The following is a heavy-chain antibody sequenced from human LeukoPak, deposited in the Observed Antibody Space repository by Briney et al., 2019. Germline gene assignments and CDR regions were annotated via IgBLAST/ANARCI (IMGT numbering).Heavy chain of an antibody. J-gene: IGHJ4*02. CDR3: AARARDYGDFDFDY. D-gene: IGHD4-17*01. CDR1: GYSFTSYW. V-gene: IGHV5-10-1*01. CDR2: IDPSDSNT. Sequence: GESLKISCKGSGYSFTSYWITWVRQMPGKGLEWMGRIDPSDSNTNYSPSFQGHVTISADKSISTAYLQWSSLKAADTAMYYCAARARDYGDFDFDYWGQGTLVTVSS.